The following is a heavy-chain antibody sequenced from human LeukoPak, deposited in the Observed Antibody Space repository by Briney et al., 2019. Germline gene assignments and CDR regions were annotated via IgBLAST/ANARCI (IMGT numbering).Heavy chain of an antibody. CDR3: ASTVVVTARYAFDI. CDR2: INWNGGST. Sequence: GGSLRLSCAASGFTFDGYGMSWVRQAPGKGLEWVSGINWNGGSTGYADSVKGRFTISRDNAKNSLYLQMNSLRAEDTALYYCASTVVVTARYAFDIWGQGTMVTVSS. CDR1: GFTFDGYG. V-gene: IGHV3-20*04. J-gene: IGHJ3*02. D-gene: IGHD2-21*02.